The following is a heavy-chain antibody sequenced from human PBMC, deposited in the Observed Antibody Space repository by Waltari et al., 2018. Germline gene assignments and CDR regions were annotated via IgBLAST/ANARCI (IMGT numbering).Heavy chain of an antibody. CDR2: ITVGDET. CDR1: GSTFSNHA. V-gene: IGHV3-23*01. J-gene: IGHJ4*02. D-gene: IGHD1-20*01. Sequence: EVQLLESGGDLVQPGGSLRLSCAASGSTFSNHAINWVRLAPGRGLEWVSAITVGDETHYAGAVKGRFTISRDTSKDTVYLQMNGLRAEDTAIYYCATPFYNWDDPLHSWGQGTLVTVSS. CDR3: ATPFYNWDDPLHS.